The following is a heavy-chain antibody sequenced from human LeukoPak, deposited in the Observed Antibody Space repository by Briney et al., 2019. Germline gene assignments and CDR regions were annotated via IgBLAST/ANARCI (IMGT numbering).Heavy chain of an antibody. J-gene: IGHJ6*03. Sequence: GGSLRLSCAASGFTFSDYYMSWIRQAPGKGLEWVSTIKGIGPTTYYADSLKGRFTISRDNAKNSLFLQMSSLRADDTAIYYCARAGELRYMDVWGRGTAVTVSS. CDR2: IKGIGPTT. D-gene: IGHD3-16*01. CDR1: GFTFSDYY. V-gene: IGHV3-11*04. CDR3: ARAGELRYMDV.